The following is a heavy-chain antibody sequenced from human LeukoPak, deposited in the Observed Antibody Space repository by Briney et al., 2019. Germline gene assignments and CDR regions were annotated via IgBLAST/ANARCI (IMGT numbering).Heavy chain of an antibody. J-gene: IGHJ4*02. D-gene: IGHD2-8*01. CDR2: IVVGSGKT. CDR3: AANLKGYCTNGVCGFDY. CDR1: GFTFTSSA. V-gene: IGHV1-58*02. Sequence: SVKVSCKASGFTFTSSAMQWVRQARGQRLEWIGWIVVGSGKTNYAQKFQERVTITRDMSTSTAYMELSSLRSEDTAVYYCAANLKGYCTNGVCGFDYWGQGTLVTVSS.